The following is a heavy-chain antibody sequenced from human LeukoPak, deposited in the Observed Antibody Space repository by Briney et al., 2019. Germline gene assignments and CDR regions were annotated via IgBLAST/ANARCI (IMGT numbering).Heavy chain of an antibody. Sequence: SETLSLTCAVYGGSFSGYYWSWIRQPPGKGLEWIGEINHSGSTNYNPSLKSRVTISVDTSKNQFSLKLSSVTAADTAAYYCARGSLLRSMDVWGQGATVTVSS. D-gene: IGHD3-3*01. CDR2: INHSGST. CDR3: ARGSLLRSMDV. J-gene: IGHJ6*02. CDR1: GGSFSGYY. V-gene: IGHV4-34*01.